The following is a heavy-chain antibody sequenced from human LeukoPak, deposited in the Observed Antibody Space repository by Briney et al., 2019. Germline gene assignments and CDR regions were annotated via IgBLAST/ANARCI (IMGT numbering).Heavy chain of an antibody. CDR3: AKMKGHPLPKYYMDV. CDR2: ISSSGSTI. D-gene: IGHD1-26*01. CDR1: GFTFSDYY. J-gene: IGHJ6*01. V-gene: IGHV3-11*01. Sequence: PGGSLRLSCAASGFTFSDYYMSWIRQAPGKGLEWVSYISSSGSTIYYADSVKGRFTISGDNSKNTLYLEMNSLRAEDTAIYYCAKMKGHPLPKYYMDVWGQGTTVTVSS.